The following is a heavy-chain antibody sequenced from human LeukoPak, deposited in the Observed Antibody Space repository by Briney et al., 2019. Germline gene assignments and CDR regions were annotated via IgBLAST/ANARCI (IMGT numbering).Heavy chain of an antibody. CDR2: INPNSGET. CDR1: GSTFTGAY. CDR3: ARVLFNSGYDY. Sequence: ASVKVSCKPSGSTFTGAYMHWVRQAPGQGLGWMGWINPNSGETKFAQKFQGRVTMTRDTSISTVYMDLGGLRSDDTAVYYCARVLFNSGYDYWGQGSLVTVSS. J-gene: IGHJ4*02. V-gene: IGHV1-2*02. D-gene: IGHD3-9*01.